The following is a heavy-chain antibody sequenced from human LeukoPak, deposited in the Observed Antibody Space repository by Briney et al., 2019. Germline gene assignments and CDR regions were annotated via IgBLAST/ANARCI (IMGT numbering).Heavy chain of an antibody. CDR3: ARDFSRRGSLYYFDY. CDR1: GFTFSSYS. J-gene: IGHJ4*02. CDR2: ISSSSSYI. V-gene: IGHV3-21*04. Sequence: GGSLRLSCAASGFTFSSYSMNWVRQAPGKGLEWVSSISSSSSYIYYADSVKGRFTISRDNAKNSLYLQMNSLRAEDTAVYYCARDFSRRGSLYYFDYWGQGTLVTVSS. D-gene: IGHD1-26*01.